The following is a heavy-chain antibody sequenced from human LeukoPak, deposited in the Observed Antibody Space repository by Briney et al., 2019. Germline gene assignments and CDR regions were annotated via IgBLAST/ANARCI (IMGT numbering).Heavy chain of an antibody. CDR1: GFTFSSYS. Sequence: GGSLRLSCAASGFTFSSYSMNWVRQAPGKGLEWVSSISSSSSYIYYADSVKGRFTISRDNAKNSLYLQMNSLRAEDTAVYYCAREWRGSSSWYARYWGQGTLVTVSS. J-gene: IGHJ4*02. D-gene: IGHD6-13*01. CDR2: ISSSSSYI. V-gene: IGHV3-21*01. CDR3: AREWRGSSSWYARY.